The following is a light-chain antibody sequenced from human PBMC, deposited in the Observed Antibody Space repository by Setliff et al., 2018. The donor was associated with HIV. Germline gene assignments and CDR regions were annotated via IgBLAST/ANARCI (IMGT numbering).Light chain of an antibody. CDR2: DVT. CDR1: SSDIGRYNS. V-gene: IGLV2-8*01. Sequence: QSVLTQPPSASGSPGQSVTISCTGSSSDIGRYNSVSWYQQHPDKAPKLIIFDVTARPSGVPDRFSGSKSAITASLTISGLQSDDEADYYCSSFTNTIAPVVFGGGTKATVL. CDR3: SSFTNTIAPVV. J-gene: IGLJ2*01.